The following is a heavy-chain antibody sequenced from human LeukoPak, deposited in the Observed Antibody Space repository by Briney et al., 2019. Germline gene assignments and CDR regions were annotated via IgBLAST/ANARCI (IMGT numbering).Heavy chain of an antibody. CDR2: IWYDGGNK. D-gene: IGHD2-15*01. J-gene: IGHJ2*01. V-gene: IGHV3-33*01. CDR3: RSVVVTPEWYFDL. CDR1: GFTFSSYG. Sequence: PGGSLRLSCAASGFTFSSYGMHWVRQAPGKGLEWVAVIWYDGGNKYYADSVKGRFTISRDNSKNTLYLQMNSLRAEDTAVYYCRSVVVTPEWYFDLWGRGTLVTVSS.